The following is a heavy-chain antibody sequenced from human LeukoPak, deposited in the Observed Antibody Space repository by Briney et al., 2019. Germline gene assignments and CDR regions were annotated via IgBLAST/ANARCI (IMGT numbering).Heavy chain of an antibody. CDR1: GGSISSSSYY. J-gene: IGHJ3*02. Sequence: PSETLSLTCTVSGGSISSSSYYWGWIRQPPGKGLEWIGSIYYSGSTYYNASLKSRVTISVDTSKNQFSLKLSSVTAADTAVYYCARARNYYDSSGFYYEGDAFDIWGQGTMVTVSS. CDR2: IYYSGST. CDR3: ARARNYYDSSGFYYEGDAFDI. V-gene: IGHV4-39*07. D-gene: IGHD3-22*01.